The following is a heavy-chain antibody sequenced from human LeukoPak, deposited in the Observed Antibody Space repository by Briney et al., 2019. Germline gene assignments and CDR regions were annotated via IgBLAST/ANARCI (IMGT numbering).Heavy chain of an antibody. CDR1: GFTFSSYW. CDR3: ARVRNYYETDAFDI. J-gene: IGHJ3*02. V-gene: IGHV3-7*01. D-gene: IGHD3-22*01. CDR2: IKQDGSEK. Sequence: GGSLRLSCAASGFTFSSYWMSWVRQAPGKGLEWMANIKQDGSEKYYVDSVKGRFTISRDNAKNSLYLQMNSLRAEDTAVYYCARVRNYYETDAFDIWGQGTMVTVSS.